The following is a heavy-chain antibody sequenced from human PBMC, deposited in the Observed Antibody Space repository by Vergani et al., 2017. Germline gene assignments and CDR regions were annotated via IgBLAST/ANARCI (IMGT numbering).Heavy chain of an antibody. CDR3: ARDCTSGGCPDNYGMDV. CDR2: IGSSGPYI. V-gene: IGHV3-21*06. D-gene: IGHD2-8*01. J-gene: IGHJ6*02. Sequence: VQLVESGGGLVKPGGSLRLSCAASGFNFSDFSMSWVRQAPGKGLEWVAFIGSSGPYINYADSVKGRFIISSDNTNNSLFLQLRSLRAEDAAVYYCARDCTSGGCPDNYGMDVWGQGATVTVSS. CDR1: GFNFSDFS.